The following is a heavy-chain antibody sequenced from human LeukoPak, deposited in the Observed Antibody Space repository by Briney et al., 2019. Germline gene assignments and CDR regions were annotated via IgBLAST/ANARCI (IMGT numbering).Heavy chain of an antibody. V-gene: IGHV1-2*02. CDR2: IIPNSGGT. Sequence: ASVKVSCKASGYTFTGYYMHWVRQAPGQGLEWMGWIIPNSGGTNYAQKFQGRVTMTRDTSISTAYMELSRLRSDDTAVYYCAREEGVGCSSTSCYSGSIDYWGQGTLVTVSS. D-gene: IGHD2-2*01. CDR3: AREEGVGCSSTSCYSGSIDY. CDR1: GYTFTGYY. J-gene: IGHJ4*02.